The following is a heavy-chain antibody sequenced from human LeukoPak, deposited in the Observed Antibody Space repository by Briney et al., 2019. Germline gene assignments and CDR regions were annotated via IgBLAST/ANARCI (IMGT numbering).Heavy chain of an antibody. D-gene: IGHD1-26*01. CDR2: IKQDGGEK. CDR1: GFSFSSYW. J-gene: IGHJ4*02. V-gene: IGHV3-7*01. CDR3: ARARIASGSDTVDY. Sequence: GGSLRLSCAASGFSFSSYWMSWVRQAPGKGLEWVANIKQDGGEKYYVDSVKGRFTISGDNAKNSLYLQMNSLRAEDTAVYYCARARIASGSDTVDYWGQGTLVTVSS.